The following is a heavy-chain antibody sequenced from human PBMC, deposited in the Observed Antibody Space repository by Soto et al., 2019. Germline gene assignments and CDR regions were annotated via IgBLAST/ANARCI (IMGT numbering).Heavy chain of an antibody. CDR2: IIPIFGTA. V-gene: IGHV1-69*01. Sequence: QVQLVQSGAEVKKPGSSLKASCKASGGTFSSYAISWVRQAPGQGLEWMGGIIPIFGTANYAQKFQGRVTITADESTSTAYMELSSLRSEDTAVYYCARTGGIVVVPAAANWFDPWGQGTLVTVSS. J-gene: IGHJ5*02. D-gene: IGHD2-2*01. CDR3: ARTGGIVVVPAAANWFDP. CDR1: GGTFSSYA.